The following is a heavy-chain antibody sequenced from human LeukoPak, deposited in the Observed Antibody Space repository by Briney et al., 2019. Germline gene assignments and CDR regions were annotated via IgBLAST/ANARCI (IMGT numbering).Heavy chain of an antibody. CDR2: IRMNGGGT. D-gene: IGHD2-15*01. CDR3: AKNLEIVVVAATDY. Sequence: GGSLRLSCAAPGLIFNNYAMSWVRQASGKGLEWVSAIRMNGGGTYYADSVKGRFTVSRDDSKNTVYLQMNSLRAEDTAVYYCAKNLEIVVVAATDYWGQGTLVTVSS. J-gene: IGHJ4*02. V-gene: IGHV3-23*01. CDR1: GLIFNNYA.